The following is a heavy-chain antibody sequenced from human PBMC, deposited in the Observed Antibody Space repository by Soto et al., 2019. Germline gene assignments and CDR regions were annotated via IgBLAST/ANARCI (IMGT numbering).Heavy chain of an antibody. D-gene: IGHD3-10*01. CDR2: IYYSGST. V-gene: IGHV4-39*01. CDR3: GRLGLRFWEVLPSGIDF. CDR1: GGSIRSNNYY. J-gene: IGHJ4*02. Sequence: SETLSLTCSVSGGSIRSNNYYWGWIRQPPGRGLVWIATIYYSGSTYYNPSLKSRVTTFVDMSKNQFSLKLSSVTAADTAHYYCGRLGLRFWEVLPSGIDFWGQGTLVTVSS.